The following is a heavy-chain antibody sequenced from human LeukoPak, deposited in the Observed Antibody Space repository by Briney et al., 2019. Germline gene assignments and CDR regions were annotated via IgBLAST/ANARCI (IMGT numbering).Heavy chain of an antibody. J-gene: IGHJ6*03. D-gene: IGHD6-13*01. CDR3: AREKGRHSSPRRVHYYYYYYMDV. CDR2: IIPIFGTA. V-gene: IGHV1-69*05. Sequence: ASVKVSCKASGGTFSSYAISWVRQATGQGLEWMGGIIPIFGTANYAQKFQGRVTITTDESTSTAYMELSSLRSEDTAVYYCAREKGRHSSPRRVHYYYYYYMDVWGKGTTVTVSS. CDR1: GGTFSSYA.